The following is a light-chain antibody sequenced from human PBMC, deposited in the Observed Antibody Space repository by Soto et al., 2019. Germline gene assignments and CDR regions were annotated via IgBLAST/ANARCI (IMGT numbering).Light chain of an antibody. J-gene: IGLJ2*01. CDR3: AAWDGSLNGWV. CDR1: SSNIGSNT. CDR2: SND. V-gene: IGLV1-44*01. Sequence: QSVLTQAPSASGTPGQRVTISCSGSSSNIGSNTLSWYQQVPGTAPKLLIYSNDQRPSGVPDRFSVSKYGTSASLAIGGLQSEDEADYYCAAWDGSLNGWVFGGGTKLTVL.